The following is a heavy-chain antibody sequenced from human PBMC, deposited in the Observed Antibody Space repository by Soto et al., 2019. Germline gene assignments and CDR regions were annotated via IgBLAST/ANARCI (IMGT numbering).Heavy chain of an antibody. CDR2: ISYDGSNK. J-gene: IGHJ2*01. CDR3: AKARVRGALRYWYFDL. D-gene: IGHD3-10*01. Sequence: ESGGGVVQPGRSLRLSCAASGFTFSSYGMHWVRQAPGKGLEWVAVISYDGSNKYYADSVKGRFTISRDNSKNTLYLQMNSLRAEDTAVYYCAKARVRGALRYWYFDLWGRGTLVTVSS. V-gene: IGHV3-30*18. CDR1: GFTFSSYG.